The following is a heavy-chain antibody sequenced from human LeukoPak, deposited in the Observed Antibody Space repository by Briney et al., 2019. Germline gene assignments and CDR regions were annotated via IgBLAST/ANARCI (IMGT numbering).Heavy chain of an antibody. J-gene: IGHJ4*02. CDR1: GFTFSGHF. D-gene: IGHD7-27*01. CDR3: LKDLTGTWSFDH. Sequence: PGGSLRLSCSASGFTFSGHFMHWVRQAPGKGLEYVSSISVNGDKTLYAESVKGRFTISRDNSKNTLYLQLSSLRLEDTAIYYCLKDLTGTWSFDHWGQGTLLTASS. CDR2: ISVNGDKT. V-gene: IGHV3-64D*06.